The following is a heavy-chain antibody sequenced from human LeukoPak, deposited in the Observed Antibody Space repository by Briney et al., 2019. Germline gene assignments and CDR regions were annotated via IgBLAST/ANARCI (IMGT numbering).Heavy chain of an antibody. CDR3: AKDLSGYSYGCYYGMDV. CDR2: ISGSGGST. J-gene: IGHJ6*02. Sequence: GGSLRLSCAASGFTFSSYAMSWVRQAPGKGLEWVSAISGSGGSTYYADSVKGRFTISRDNSKNTLYLQMNSLRAEDTAVYYCAKDLSGYSYGCYYGMDVWGQGTTVTVSS. CDR1: GFTFSSYA. V-gene: IGHV3-23*01. D-gene: IGHD5-18*01.